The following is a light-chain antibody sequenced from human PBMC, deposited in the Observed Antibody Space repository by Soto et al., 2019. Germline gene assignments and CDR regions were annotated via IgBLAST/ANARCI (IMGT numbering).Light chain of an antibody. J-gene: IGKJ4*01. CDR1: QSVGSN. CDR2: GTS. Sequence: EIVMTQSPATLSVSPGERVTLSCRASQSVGSNLAWYQQKPGQAPRLLIYGTSTSATGIPARFSGSGSGTEFTLTITSLQSEDFAVYYCQQYNNWLALTFGGGTKVEIK. V-gene: IGKV3-15*01. CDR3: QQYNNWLALT.